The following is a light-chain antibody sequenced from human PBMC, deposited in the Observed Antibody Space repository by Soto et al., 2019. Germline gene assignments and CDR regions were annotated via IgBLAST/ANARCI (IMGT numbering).Light chain of an antibody. CDR1: QSISSW. CDR3: QQYNSYPS. J-gene: IGKJ4*01. Sequence: DIQMTQSPSTLSASVGDRVTITCRASQSISSWLAWYQQKPGKAPKLLLYKASSLESGVPSRFSGSGSGTEVTLTISSLQPDDFATYYCQQYNSYPSFGGGTKVEIK. V-gene: IGKV1-5*03. CDR2: KAS.